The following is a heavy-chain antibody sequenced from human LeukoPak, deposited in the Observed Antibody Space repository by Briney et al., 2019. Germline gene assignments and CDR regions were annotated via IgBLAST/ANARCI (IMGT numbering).Heavy chain of an antibody. D-gene: IGHD6-19*01. CDR2: INPSGGST. CDR1: GYTFTGYY. V-gene: IGHV1-46*01. J-gene: IGHJ3*02. Sequence: GASVKVSCKASGYTFTGYYMHWVRQAPGQGLEWMGIINPSGGSTSYAQKFQGRVTMTRDMSTSTVYMELSSLRSEDTAVYYCARDLGSSGWKPNDAFDIWGQGTMVTVSS. CDR3: ARDLGSSGWKPNDAFDI.